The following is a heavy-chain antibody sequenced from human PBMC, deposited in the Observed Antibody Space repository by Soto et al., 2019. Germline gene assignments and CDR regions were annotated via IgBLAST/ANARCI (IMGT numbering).Heavy chain of an antibody. Sequence: PSESLTLTCAVSGCSFTSNNWSTSVRQPPGQGLEWIGEIYRTGSTNYNPSLKSRVTISLDKSENQFSLKVTSLTAADTAVYYCAIRDRGASIDYWGQGTLVTVSS. CDR1: GCSFTSNNW. V-gene: IGHV4-4*02. D-gene: IGHD3-10*01. CDR3: AIRDRGASIDY. J-gene: IGHJ4*02. CDR2: IYRTGST.